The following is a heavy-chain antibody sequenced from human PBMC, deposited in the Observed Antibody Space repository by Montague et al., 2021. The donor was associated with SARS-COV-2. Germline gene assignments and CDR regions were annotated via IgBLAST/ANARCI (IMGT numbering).Heavy chain of an antibody. V-gene: IGHV4-59*01. J-gene: IGHJ5*02. D-gene: IGHD2-21*02. CDR2: IYDSGGA. CDR3: ARAYCGGDCHVGP. Sequence: SETLSLTCTVSVGSISNYYWTWIRQPPGKGLEWIGYIYDSGGANXXPSLKSRSTISVDTSNNQFSLRLSSVTAADTAVYYCARAYCGGDCHVGPWGQGILVTVSS. CDR1: VGSISNYY.